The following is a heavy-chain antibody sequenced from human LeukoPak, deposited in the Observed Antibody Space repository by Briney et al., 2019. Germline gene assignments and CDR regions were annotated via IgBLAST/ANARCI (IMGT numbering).Heavy chain of an antibody. CDR3: ARVPQGSYVGWEISYYFDY. V-gene: IGHV1-8*01. Sequence: SVEVSCKASGYTFTSYDINRVRQATGHRREGMGGMNPNSGNTGYAQKLQGRVTMSTNTSISTAYMELSSLRSEDTDVYYCARVPQGSYVGWEISYYFDYWGQGTLVTVSS. CDR2: MNPNSGNT. D-gene: IGHD3-10*01. CDR1: GYTFTSYD. J-gene: IGHJ4*02.